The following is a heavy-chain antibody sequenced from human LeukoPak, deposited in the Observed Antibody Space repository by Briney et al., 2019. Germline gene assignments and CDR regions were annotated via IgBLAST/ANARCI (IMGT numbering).Heavy chain of an antibody. Sequence: SETLSLICTVSGGSLSSSSYYWGWIRQPPGKGLEWIGSIYYSGSTYYNPSLKSRVTISVDTSKNQFSLKLSSVTAADTAVYYCARHSYDSSGYPFDPWGQGTLVTVSS. D-gene: IGHD3-22*01. CDR2: IYYSGST. CDR3: ARHSYDSSGYPFDP. V-gene: IGHV4-39*01. CDR1: GGSLSSSSYY. J-gene: IGHJ5*02.